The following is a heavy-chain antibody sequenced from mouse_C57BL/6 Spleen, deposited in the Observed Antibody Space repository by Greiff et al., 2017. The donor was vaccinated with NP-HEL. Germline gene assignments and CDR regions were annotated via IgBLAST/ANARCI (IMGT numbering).Heavy chain of an antibody. CDR1: GYSFTSYY. V-gene: IGHV1-66*01. D-gene: IGHD1-1*01. CDR2: IYPGSGNT. Sequence: VKLQESGPELVKPGASVKISCKASGYSFTSYYIHWVKQRPGQGLEWIGWIYPGSGNTKYNEKFKGKATLTADTSSSTAYMQLSSLTSEDSAVYYGARTTVVATDYAMDDWGQGTSVTVSS. J-gene: IGHJ4*01. CDR3: ARTTVVATDYAMDD.